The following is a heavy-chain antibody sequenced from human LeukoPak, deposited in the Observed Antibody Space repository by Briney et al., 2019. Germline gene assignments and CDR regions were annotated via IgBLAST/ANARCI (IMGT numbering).Heavy chain of an antibody. CDR1: GGSINSYY. CDR2: IYYSGST. J-gene: IGHJ6*03. Sequence: SETLSLTCTVSGGSINSYYWSWIRQPPGKGLEWIGYIYYSGSTNYNPSLKSRVTISVDTSKNQFSLKLSSVTAADTAVYYCARVNGANRYYYYMDVWGKGTTVTVSS. CDR3: ARVNGANRYYYYMDV. V-gene: IGHV4-59*12. D-gene: IGHD4/OR15-4a*01.